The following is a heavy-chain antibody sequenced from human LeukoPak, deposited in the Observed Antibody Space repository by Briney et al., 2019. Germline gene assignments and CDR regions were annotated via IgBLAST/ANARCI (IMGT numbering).Heavy chain of an antibody. J-gene: IGHJ4*02. CDR3: AKENDYGDHSVDY. CDR2: ISDDGSNK. CDR1: AFTFRSYG. Sequence: GRSLRLSCAASAFTFRSYGMHWVRQAPGKGLEWVAVISDDGSNKNYADSVKGRFTISRDNSKNTLYLQMNSLRAEDTAMYYCAKENDYGDHSVDYWGQGTLVTVSS. V-gene: IGHV3-30*18. D-gene: IGHD4-17*01.